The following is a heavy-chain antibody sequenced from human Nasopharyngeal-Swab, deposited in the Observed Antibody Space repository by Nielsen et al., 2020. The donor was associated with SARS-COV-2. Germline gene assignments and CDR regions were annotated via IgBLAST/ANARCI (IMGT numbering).Heavy chain of an antibody. Sequence: LSLTGAASGFTFSSYAMSWVRQAPGKGLEWVSTISGSDGSAYYADSVKGRFTISRDNSRHTLCLQMNSLRAEDTAVYYCARIRTGAYFDYWGQGTLVTVSS. CDR1: GFTFSSYA. CDR3: ARIRTGAYFDY. D-gene: IGHD1-14*01. J-gene: IGHJ4*02. V-gene: IGHV3-23*01. CDR2: ISGSDGSA.